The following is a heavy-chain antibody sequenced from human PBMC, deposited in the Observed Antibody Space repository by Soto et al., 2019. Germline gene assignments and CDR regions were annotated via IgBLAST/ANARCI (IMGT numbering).Heavy chain of an antibody. V-gene: IGHV4-59*01. J-gene: IGHJ4*02. CDR2: IYYSGST. Sequence: SETLSLTCTVSGGSISSYYWSWIRQPPGKGLEWIGYIYYSGSTNYNPSLKSRVTISVDTSKNQFSLKLSSVTAADTAVYYCARSGGYSYGYVFDYWGQGTLVTV. D-gene: IGHD5-18*01. CDR3: ARSGGYSYGYVFDY. CDR1: GGSISSYY.